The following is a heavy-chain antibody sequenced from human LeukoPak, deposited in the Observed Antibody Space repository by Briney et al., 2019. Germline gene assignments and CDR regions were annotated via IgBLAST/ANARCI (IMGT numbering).Heavy chain of an antibody. V-gene: IGHV1-2*02. Sequence: GASVKVSCKASGYTFTGYYMHWVRQAPGQGLEWMGWINPNSGGTNYAQKFQGRVTMTRDTSISTAYMELSRLRSDDTAVYYCARESFNMVRGVIIDLYNWFDPWGQGTLVTVSP. CDR3: ARESFNMVRGVIIDLYNWFDP. D-gene: IGHD3-10*01. J-gene: IGHJ5*02. CDR2: INPNSGGT. CDR1: GYTFTGYY.